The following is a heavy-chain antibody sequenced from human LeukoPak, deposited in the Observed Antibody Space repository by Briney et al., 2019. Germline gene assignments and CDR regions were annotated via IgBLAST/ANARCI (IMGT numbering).Heavy chain of an antibody. CDR2: ISGSGGST. D-gene: IGHD2/OR15-2a*01. J-gene: IGHJ4*02. CDR3: AKEMSKVAGTTLWY. V-gene: IGHV3-23*01. CDR1: GFTFSSYA. Sequence: GGSLRLSCAASGFTFSSYAMSWVRQAPGKGLEWLSAISGSGGSTYYADSVKGRFTISRDNYKNTLYLQMNSLRAEDTAVYYCAKEMSKVAGTTLWYWGQGTLVTVSS.